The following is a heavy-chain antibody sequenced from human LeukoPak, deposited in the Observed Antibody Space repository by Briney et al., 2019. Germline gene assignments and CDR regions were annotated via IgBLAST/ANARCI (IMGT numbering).Heavy chain of an antibody. J-gene: IGHJ4*02. Sequence: PGGSLRLSCAASGFTFSSYSMNWVRQAPGKGLEWVSSISSSSSYIYYADSVKGRFTISRDNAKNSLYLQMNSLRAEDTAVYYCANHEEGELVYLFDFWGQGNLVTVSS. CDR1: GFTFSSYS. CDR3: ANHEEGELVYLFDF. D-gene: IGHD1-26*01. CDR2: ISSSSSYI. V-gene: IGHV3-21*01.